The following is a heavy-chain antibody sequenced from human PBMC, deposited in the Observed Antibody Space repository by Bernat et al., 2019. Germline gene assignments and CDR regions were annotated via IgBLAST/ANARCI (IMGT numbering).Heavy chain of an antibody. Sequence: EVQLLESGGGLAQPGASLRLSCAASGFTFGSFAMNWVRQAPGKGLEWVSGISDSGGSTYYADSVKGRFTVSRDKSKNTLYLQMISLRAEDTAVYYCAKANSDAPRYYFDYWGQGSLVTVSS. CDR1: GFTFGSFA. CDR3: AKANSDAPRYYFDY. V-gene: IGHV3-23*01. J-gene: IGHJ4*02. D-gene: IGHD2-21*02. CDR2: ISDSGGST.